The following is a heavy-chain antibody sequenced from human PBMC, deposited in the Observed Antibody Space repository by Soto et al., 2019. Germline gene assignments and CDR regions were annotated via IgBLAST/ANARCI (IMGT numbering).Heavy chain of an antibody. CDR2: IIPILGIA. J-gene: IGHJ3*02. CDR1: GGTFSSYT. D-gene: IGHD2-2*02. CDR3: AYTGMGQHRRAFDI. V-gene: IGHV1-69*02. Sequence: ASVKVSCKASGGTFSSYTISWVRQAPGQGLEWMGRIIPILGIANYAQKFQGRVTITADKSTSTAYMELSSPRSEDTAVYYCAYTGMGQHRRAFDIWGQGTMVTVSS.